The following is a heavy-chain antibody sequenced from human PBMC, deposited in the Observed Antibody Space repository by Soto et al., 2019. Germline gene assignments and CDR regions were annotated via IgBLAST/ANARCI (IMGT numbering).Heavy chain of an antibody. J-gene: IGHJ6*02. CDR3: AREEQQLVHYYYYYGMDV. Sequence: GGSLRLSCAASGFTFSSYAMHWVRQAPGKGLEWVAVISYDGSNKYYADSVKGRFTISRDNSKNTLYLQMNSLRAEDTAVYYCAREEQQLVHYYYYYGMDVWGQGTTVTVSS. V-gene: IGHV3-30-3*01. D-gene: IGHD6-13*01. CDR2: ISYDGSNK. CDR1: GFTFSSYA.